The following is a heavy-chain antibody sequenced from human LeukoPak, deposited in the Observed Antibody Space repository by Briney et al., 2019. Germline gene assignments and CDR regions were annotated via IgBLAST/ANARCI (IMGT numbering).Heavy chain of an antibody. J-gene: IGHJ4*02. V-gene: IGHV3-30*04. CDR3: AKDHGILTGYGGPLDY. D-gene: IGHD3-9*01. Sequence: GRSLRLSCTASGFTFSNYAMHWVRQAPGKGLEWVAVISYDGINIYYADSVKGRFTISRDNSMNTLYLQMNSLRAEDTAVYYCAKDHGILTGYGGPLDYWGQGTLVTVSS. CDR2: ISYDGINI. CDR1: GFTFSNYA.